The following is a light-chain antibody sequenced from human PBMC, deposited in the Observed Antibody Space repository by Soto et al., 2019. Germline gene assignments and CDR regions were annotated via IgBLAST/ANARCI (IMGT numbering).Light chain of an antibody. V-gene: IGLV1-40*01. CDR2: GYS. Sequence: QSVLTQPPSVSGAPGQRVTISCTGSSSNIGAGSEVHWYQQLPGTAPKLLIFGYSNRHSGVPDRFSGSKSGTSASLAITGLQAEDEADYYCNSYTTTSTPYVFGTGTKVTVL. J-gene: IGLJ1*01. CDR3: NSYTTTSTPYV. CDR1: SSNIGAGSE.